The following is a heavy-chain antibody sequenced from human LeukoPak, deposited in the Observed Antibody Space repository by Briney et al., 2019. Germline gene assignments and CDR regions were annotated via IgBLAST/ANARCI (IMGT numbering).Heavy chain of an antibody. J-gene: IGHJ4*02. CDR3: AKSGFDY. Sequence: GGSLRLSCAASGFTFNSYAMNWVRQAPGKGLEWVSIISGSGGSTNYAYYADSVKGRFTISRDNSRNTLYLQMNSLRAEDTAVYYCAKSGFDYWGQGTLVTVPS. CDR2: ISGSGGSTNYA. V-gene: IGHV3-23*01. D-gene: IGHD6-25*01. CDR1: GFTFNSYA.